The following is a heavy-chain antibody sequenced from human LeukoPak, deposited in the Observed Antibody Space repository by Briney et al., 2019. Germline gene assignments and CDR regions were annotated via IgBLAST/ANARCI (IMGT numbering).Heavy chain of an antibody. CDR3: ASLYSSHGDY. Sequence: PGGSLRLSCAASGFTFRSYSMNWVRQAPGKGLEWVSYISSSSSTIYYADSVKGRFTISRDNAKNSLYLQMNSLRAEDTAVYYCASLYSSHGDYWGQGTLVTVSS. CDR1: GFTFRSYS. J-gene: IGHJ4*02. V-gene: IGHV3-48*01. D-gene: IGHD6-19*01. CDR2: ISSSSSTI.